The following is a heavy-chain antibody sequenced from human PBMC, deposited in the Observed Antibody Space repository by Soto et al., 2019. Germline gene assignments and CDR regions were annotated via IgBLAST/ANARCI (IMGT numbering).Heavy chain of an antibody. CDR3: ARDPHLGGGTRRYYYYYGMDV. Sequence: PGGSLRLSCAASGFTFSSYGMHWVRQAPGKGLEWVAVIWYDGSNKYYADSVKGRFTISRDNSKNTLYLQMNSLRAEDTAVYYCARDPHLGGGTRRYYYYYGMDVWGQGTTVTVSS. CDR1: GFTFSSYG. J-gene: IGHJ6*02. D-gene: IGHD2-15*01. V-gene: IGHV3-33*01. CDR2: IWYDGSNK.